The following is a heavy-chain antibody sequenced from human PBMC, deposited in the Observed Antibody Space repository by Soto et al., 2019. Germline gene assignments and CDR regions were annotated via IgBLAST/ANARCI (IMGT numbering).Heavy chain of an antibody. CDR3: ARVTYSSGWYADY. D-gene: IGHD6-19*01. CDR2: IYYSGST. CDR1: GGSISSSSYY. V-gene: IGHV4-39*01. Sequence: QLQLQESGPGLVKPSETLSLTCTVSGGSISSSSYYWGWIRQPPGKGLEWIGSIYYSGSTYYNPSLKGRVTISVDTSKNQFSLKLSSVTAADTAVYYCARVTYSSGWYADYWGQGTLVTVSS. J-gene: IGHJ4*02.